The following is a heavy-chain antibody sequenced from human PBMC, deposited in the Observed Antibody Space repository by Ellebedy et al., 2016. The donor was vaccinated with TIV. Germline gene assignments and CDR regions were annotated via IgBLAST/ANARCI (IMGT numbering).Heavy chain of an antibody. V-gene: IGHV4-39*01. CDR3: TIRGPTHGMDV. CDR1: ASHISASSYS. CDR2: IHHSGST. Sequence: MPSETLSLTCSVSASHISASSYSRGSIRHPPGAGLEWTWSIHHSGSTYYKPSLKSRITISVDTSKNRFSLKVYSVTAADTGVYYCTIRGPTHGMDVWGKGTTVTVSS. J-gene: IGHJ6*04.